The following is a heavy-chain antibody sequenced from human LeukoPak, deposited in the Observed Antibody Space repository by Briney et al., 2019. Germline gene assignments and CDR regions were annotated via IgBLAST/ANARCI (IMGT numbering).Heavy chain of an antibody. D-gene: IGHD3-22*01. CDR1: GFTFSSYG. Sequence: GGSLRLSCAASGFTFSSYGMHWVRQAPGKGLEWVAVISYDGSNKYYADSVKGRFTISRDNSKNTLYLQMNSLRAEDTAVYYCAKAPRGGDSSGYFDYWGQGTLVTVSS. CDR2: ISYDGSNK. J-gene: IGHJ4*02. V-gene: IGHV3-30*18. CDR3: AKAPRGGDSSGYFDY.